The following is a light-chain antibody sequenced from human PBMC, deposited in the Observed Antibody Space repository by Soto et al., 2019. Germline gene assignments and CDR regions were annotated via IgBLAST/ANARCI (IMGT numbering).Light chain of an antibody. V-gene: IGKV1-5*01. CDR2: DAS. Sequence: DIRMTQSPSTLSTSVGDRVTITCRASQNIRGWLAWYQQKPGKAPKLLTYDASTLESGVPSRFSGSGSGTEFSLTIRSLQPDDFATYYCQQYNSYSLKFGQGTTVAIK. CDR3: QQYNSYSLK. J-gene: IGKJ1*01. CDR1: QNIRGW.